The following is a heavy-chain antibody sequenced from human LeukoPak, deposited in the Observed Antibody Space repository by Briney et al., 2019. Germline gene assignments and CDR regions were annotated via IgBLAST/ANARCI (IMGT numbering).Heavy chain of an antibody. D-gene: IGHD6-13*01. CDR1: GFTFSSYG. V-gene: IGHV3-33*01. CDR2: IWYDGSNK. Sequence: GGSLRLSCAASGFTFSSYGMHWVRQAPGRGLEWVAVIWYDGSNKYYADSVKGRVTISRDNSKNTLYLQMNSLRAEDTAVYYCGAAAGTDDYWGQGTLVTVSS. CDR3: GAAAGTDDY. J-gene: IGHJ4*02.